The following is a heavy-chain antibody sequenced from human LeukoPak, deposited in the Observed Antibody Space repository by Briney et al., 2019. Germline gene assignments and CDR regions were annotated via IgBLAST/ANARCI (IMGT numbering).Heavy chain of an antibody. J-gene: IGHJ4*02. CDR2: IYTSGST. CDR3: ARQMPYYYGSGSYCFDY. V-gene: IGHV4-4*07. CDR1: GGSISSYY. D-gene: IGHD3-10*01. Sequence: PETLSLXCTVSGGSISSYYWSWIRQPAGKGLEWIGRIYTSGSTNYNPSLKSRVTMSVDTSKNQFSLKLSSVTAADTAVYYCARQMPYYYGSGSYCFDYWGQGTLVTVSS.